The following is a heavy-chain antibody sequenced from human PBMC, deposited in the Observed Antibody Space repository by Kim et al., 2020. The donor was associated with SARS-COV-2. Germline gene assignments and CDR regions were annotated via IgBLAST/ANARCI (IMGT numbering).Heavy chain of an antibody. D-gene: IGHD4-17*01. CDR1: GFTFSSYG. V-gene: IGHV3-30*18. CDR3: AKDAYGDAFDY. Sequence: GGSLRLSCAASGFTFSSYGMHWVRQAPGKGLEWVAVISYDGSNKYYADSVKGRFTISRDNSKNTLYLQMNSLRAEDTAVYYCAKDAYGDAFDYWGQGTLVTVSS. CDR2: ISYDGSNK. J-gene: IGHJ4*02.